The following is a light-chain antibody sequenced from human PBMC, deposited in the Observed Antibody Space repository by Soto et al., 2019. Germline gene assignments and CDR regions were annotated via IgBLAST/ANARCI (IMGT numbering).Light chain of an antibody. CDR1: NSDVGGSNY. V-gene: IGLV2-14*01. Sequence: QSALTQPASVSGSPGQSITISCTGTNSDVGGSNYVSWYQQYPDKAPKLMIYDVSNRPSGVSSRFSGSKSGNTASLTISGLQAEDEADYSCSSYTSNSTRVFGTGTKVTVL. J-gene: IGLJ1*01. CDR3: SSYTSNSTRV. CDR2: DVS.